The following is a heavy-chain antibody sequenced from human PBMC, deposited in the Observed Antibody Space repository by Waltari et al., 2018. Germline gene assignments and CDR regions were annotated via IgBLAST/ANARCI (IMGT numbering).Heavy chain of an antibody. D-gene: IGHD1-26*01. V-gene: IGHV4-59*08. Sequence: QVQLQESGPGLVKPSETLSLTCTVSGGSIRSYYWSWIRQPPGKGLEWIGYIYYSGSTNYNPSLKSRVTISVDTSKNQFSLKLSSVTATDTAVYYCARHGVGATRTDYWGQGTLVSVSS. CDR1: GGSIRSYY. J-gene: IGHJ4*02. CDR2: IYYSGST. CDR3: ARHGVGATRTDY.